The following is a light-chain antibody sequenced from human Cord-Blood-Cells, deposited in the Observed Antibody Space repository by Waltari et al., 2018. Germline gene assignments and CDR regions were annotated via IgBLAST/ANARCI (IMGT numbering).Light chain of an antibody. J-gene: IGKJ3*01. V-gene: IGKV1-8*01. CDR3: QQYYSYPFT. CDR2: AAS. Sequence: MTQSPSSFSASTGDRVTITCRASQGISSYLAWYQQKPGKAPKLLIYAASTLQSGVPSRFSGSGSGTDFTLTISCLQSEDFATYYCQQYYSYPFTFGPGTKVDIK. CDR1: QGISSY.